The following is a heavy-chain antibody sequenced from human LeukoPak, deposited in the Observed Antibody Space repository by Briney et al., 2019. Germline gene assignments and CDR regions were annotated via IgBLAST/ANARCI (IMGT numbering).Heavy chain of an antibody. J-gene: IGHJ6*02. D-gene: IGHD4-17*01. CDR3: ARVSVTFYYGMDV. V-gene: IGHV4-59*12. CDR1: GGSISSYY. Sequence: SETLSLTCTVAGGSISSYYWSWIRQPPGKGLEWIGYIYHSGSTYYNPSLKSRVTISVDRSKNQFSLKLSSVTAADTAVYYCARVSVTFYYGMDVWGQGTTVTVSS. CDR2: IYHSGST.